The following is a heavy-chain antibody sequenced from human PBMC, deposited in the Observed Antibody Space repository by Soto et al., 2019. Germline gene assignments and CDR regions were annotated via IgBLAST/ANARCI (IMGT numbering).Heavy chain of an antibody. D-gene: IGHD3-3*01. Sequence: EVQLVESGGGLVQPGGFLRLSCAASGFTFSSYEMNWVRQAPGKGLEWVSYISSSGSTIYYADSVKGRFTISRDNAKNSLYLQMNSLRAEDTAVYYCARRVKEGYYDFWSGYSYGMDVWGQGTTVTVSS. CDR3: ARRVKEGYYDFWSGYSYGMDV. CDR2: ISSSGSTI. CDR1: GFTFSSYE. V-gene: IGHV3-48*03. J-gene: IGHJ6*02.